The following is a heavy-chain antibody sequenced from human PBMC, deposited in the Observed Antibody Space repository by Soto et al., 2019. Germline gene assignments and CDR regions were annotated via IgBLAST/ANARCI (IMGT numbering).Heavy chain of an antibody. J-gene: IGHJ4*02. CDR3: TRHVSRITIFGVAQDFDY. Sequence: AGGGLGISCSGSGFSLSSHTMHLVRPAPGKGLEYVSPITRKGDSKTYASSGRGRFNVSRENSKNARYLQRGSLRAEDRAVYYCTRHVSRITIFGVAQDFDYWAQGTLVTVSS. D-gene: IGHD3-3*01. CDR2: ITRKGDSK. CDR1: GFSLSSHT. V-gene: IGHV3-64*01.